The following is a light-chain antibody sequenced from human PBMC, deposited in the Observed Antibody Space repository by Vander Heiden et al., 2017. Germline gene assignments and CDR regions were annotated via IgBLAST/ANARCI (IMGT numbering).Light chain of an antibody. Sequence: DIQMNQSPSTLSAFVGDRVSITCRASQSIDTWLAWYQQKPGKAPKLLIYKASNLESGVPSRFSGSGSGTAFTLTINSLQPDDFATYYCQQYETYSTTFGQGTKVEIK. J-gene: IGKJ1*01. CDR1: QSIDTW. CDR3: QQYETYSTT. CDR2: KAS. V-gene: IGKV1-5*03.